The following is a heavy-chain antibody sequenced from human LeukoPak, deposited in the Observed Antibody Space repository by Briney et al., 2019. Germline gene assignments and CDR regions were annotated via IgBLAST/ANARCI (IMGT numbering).Heavy chain of an antibody. Sequence: SETLSLTCTVSGGSISSGDYYWSWIRQPPGKGLEWIGYFYYSGSTYYNPSLKSRVNISEDTSKNQFSLKLSSVTAADTAVYYCARTHSSGWAPYSYYYYGMDVWGQGTTVTVSS. V-gene: IGHV4-30-4*02. CDR2: FYYSGST. CDR3: ARTHSSGWAPYSYYYYGMDV. CDR1: GGSISSGDYY. J-gene: IGHJ6*02. D-gene: IGHD6-19*01.